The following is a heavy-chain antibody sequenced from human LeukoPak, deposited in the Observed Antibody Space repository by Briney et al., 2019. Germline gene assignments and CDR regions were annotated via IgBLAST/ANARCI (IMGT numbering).Heavy chain of an antibody. CDR3: AKDRGPYCSSTSCYPDAFDI. CDR2: ISGSGGST. Sequence: GGSLRLSCAASGFTFSSYAMSWVRQAPGKRLEWVSAISGSGGSTYYADSVKGRFTISRDNSKNTLYLQMNSLRAEDTAVYYCAKDRGPYCSSTSCYPDAFDIWGQGTMVTVSS. J-gene: IGHJ3*02. D-gene: IGHD2-2*01. CDR1: GFTFSSYA. V-gene: IGHV3-23*01.